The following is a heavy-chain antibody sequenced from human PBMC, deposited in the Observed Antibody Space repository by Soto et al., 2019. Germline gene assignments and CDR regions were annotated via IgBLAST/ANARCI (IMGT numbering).Heavy chain of an antibody. CDR3: ARALSIFGVVYYYYYMDV. D-gene: IGHD3-3*01. Sequence: GGSLRLSCAASGFNFSSYGMSWVRQAPGKGLEWVANIKQDGSEKYYVDSVKGRFTISGDNAKNSLYLQMNSLRAEDTAVYYCARALSIFGVVYYYYYMDVWGKGTTVTVSS. CDR1: GFNFSSYG. V-gene: IGHV3-7*01. J-gene: IGHJ6*03. CDR2: IKQDGSEK.